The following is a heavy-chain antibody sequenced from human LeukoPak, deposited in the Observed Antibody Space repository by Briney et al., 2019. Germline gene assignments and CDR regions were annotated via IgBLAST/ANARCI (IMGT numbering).Heavy chain of an antibody. CDR1: GYSFTGHY. V-gene: IGHV1-2*02. CDR3: AGNGEGALRGYSGYDPWDY. CDR2: INPKSGGT. J-gene: IGHJ4*02. D-gene: IGHD5-12*01. Sequence: ASVKVSCKASGYSFTGHYMHWVRQAPGQGLEWMGWINPKSGGTNYAQKFQGRVTMTRDTSISTAYMDMSSLRSDDTAVYYCAGNGEGALRGYSGYDPWDYWGQGTLVTVSS.